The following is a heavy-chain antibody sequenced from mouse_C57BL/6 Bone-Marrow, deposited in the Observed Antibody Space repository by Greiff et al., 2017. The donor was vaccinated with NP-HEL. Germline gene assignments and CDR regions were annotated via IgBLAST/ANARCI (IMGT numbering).Heavy chain of an antibody. CDR2: ISYDGSN. CDR1: GYSITSGYY. V-gene: IGHV3-6*01. D-gene: IGHD3-3*01. CDR3: ARGRAYYAMDY. Sequence: VQLKESGPGLVKPSQSLSLTCSVTGYSITSGYYWNWIRQFPGNKLEWMGYISYDGSNNYNPSLKNRISITRDTSKNQFFLKLNSVTTEDTATYYCARGRAYYAMDYWGQGTSVTVSS. J-gene: IGHJ4*01.